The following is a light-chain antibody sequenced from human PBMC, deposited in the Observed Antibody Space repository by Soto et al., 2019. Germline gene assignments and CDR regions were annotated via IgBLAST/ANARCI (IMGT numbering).Light chain of an antibody. J-gene: IGKJ2*01. V-gene: IGKV1-39*01. CDR3: QQSYSTPYT. Sequence: DIQMTRSPSSLSASVGARVTTTCRASQSISSYLDWYKQKPGKAPKLLSYAASSLQSGVPSRFSGSGSGTDFTLTISSLKPEDFETYYCQQSYSTPYTFGQGTKVDIK. CDR2: AAS. CDR1: QSISSY.